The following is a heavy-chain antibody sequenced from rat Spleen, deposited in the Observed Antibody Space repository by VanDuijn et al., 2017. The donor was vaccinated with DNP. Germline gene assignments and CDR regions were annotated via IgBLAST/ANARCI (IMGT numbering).Heavy chain of an antibody. V-gene: IGHV5-19*01. CDR2: FSPSGGRT. D-gene: IGHD1-11*01. CDR3: ARDAGGPFDY. Sequence: EVQLVESGGALFHPGSSLNPSCPPQESGSRIYAWPWFRQPPPKGLEWFAAFSPSGGRTYYQDSVKGRFTVSRDNTKSSLYLQMDSLRSEDTATYYCARDAGGPFDYWGQGVMVTVSS. CDR1: ESGSRIYA. J-gene: IGHJ2*01.